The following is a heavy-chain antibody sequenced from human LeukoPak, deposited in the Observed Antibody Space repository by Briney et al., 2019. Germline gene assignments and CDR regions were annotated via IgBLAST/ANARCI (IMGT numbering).Heavy chain of an antibody. CDR3: ARSIVGVRKRNDY. CDR2: MNPNSGHT. J-gene: IGHJ4*02. V-gene: IGHV1-8*01. D-gene: IGHD1-26*01. Sequence: ASVKVSCKASGYTFTSYDIIWVRQASGPGLEGMGWMNPNSGHTGYAQKFQGRVTMTRTTSISTAYMELTSLTSEDSAVYYCARSIVGVRKRNDYWGQGTLVTVSS. CDR1: GYTFTSYD.